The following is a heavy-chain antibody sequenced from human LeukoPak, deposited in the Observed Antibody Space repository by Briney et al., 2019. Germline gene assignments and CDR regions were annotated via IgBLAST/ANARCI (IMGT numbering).Heavy chain of an antibody. CDR2: INPYSGDT. Sequence: ASVKVSCKASGYTFTGYHIHWVRQAPGQGLEWMGRINPYSGDTNFAQKFQGRVTMTRDTSITTAYMDLSSLTPDDTAVYSCARDQGSLTRSWYTGYWGQGTQVTVSS. CDR1: GYTFTGYH. J-gene: IGHJ4*02. CDR3: ARDQGSLTRSWYTGY. D-gene: IGHD6-13*01. V-gene: IGHV1-2*06.